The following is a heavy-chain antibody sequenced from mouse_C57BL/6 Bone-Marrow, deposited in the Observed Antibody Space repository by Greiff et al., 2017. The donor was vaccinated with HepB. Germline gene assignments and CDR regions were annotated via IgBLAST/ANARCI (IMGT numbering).Heavy chain of an antibody. J-gene: IGHJ4*01. CDR3: ARRSMVHYAMDY. Sequence: DVKLVESGGGLVQPGGSLKLSCAASGFTFSDYYMYWVRQTPEKRLEWVAYISNGGGSTYYPDTVKGRFTISRDNAKNTLYLQMSRLKSEDTAMYYCARRSMVHYAMDYWGQGTSVTVSS. V-gene: IGHV5-12*01. CDR1: GFTFSDYY. CDR2: ISNGGGST. D-gene: IGHD1-1*02.